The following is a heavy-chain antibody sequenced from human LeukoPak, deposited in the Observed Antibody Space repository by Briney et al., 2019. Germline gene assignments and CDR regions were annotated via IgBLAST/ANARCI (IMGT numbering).Heavy chain of an antibody. V-gene: IGHV3-23*01. J-gene: IGHJ4*02. D-gene: IGHD3-22*01. CDR2: ISGSGGST. CDR3: AKGVRWLLPEFDY. CDR1: GFTVSSNH. Sequence: GGSLRLSCAASGFTVSSNHMSWVRQAPGKGLEWVSVISGSGGSTYYADSVKGRFTISRDNSKNTLYLQMNSLRAEDTAVYYCAKGVRWLLPEFDYWGQGTLVTVSS.